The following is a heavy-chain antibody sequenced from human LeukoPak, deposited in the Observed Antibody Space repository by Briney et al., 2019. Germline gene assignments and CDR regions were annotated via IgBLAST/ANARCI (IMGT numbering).Heavy chain of an antibody. Sequence: GGSLRLSCVASGFTSSAFWMSWVRRPPGKGLEWVANIKKDGSEKEYVDSVKGRFSIFRDNAKNSVYLQMNSLRAEDTAVYYCARELVSSGTGYFDLWGRGTLVTVSS. CDR2: IKKDGSEK. CDR1: GFTSSAFW. V-gene: IGHV3-7*01. D-gene: IGHD3-10*01. CDR3: ARELVSSGTGYFDL. J-gene: IGHJ2*01.